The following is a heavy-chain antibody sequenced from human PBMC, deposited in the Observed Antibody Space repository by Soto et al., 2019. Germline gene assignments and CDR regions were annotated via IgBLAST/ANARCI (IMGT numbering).Heavy chain of an antibody. V-gene: IGHV1-2*02. Sequence: GASVKVSCKASGYTFTANYMHWVRQAPGQGLEWMGWINPNSGDTNYAQEFQGRVTMTRDTSINTAYMELSRLRSDDTAVYYCARVHGYSYGLGGDYWGQGTLVTVSS. CDR2: INPNSGDT. D-gene: IGHD5-18*01. J-gene: IGHJ4*02. CDR1: GYTFTANY. CDR3: ARVHGYSYGLGGDY.